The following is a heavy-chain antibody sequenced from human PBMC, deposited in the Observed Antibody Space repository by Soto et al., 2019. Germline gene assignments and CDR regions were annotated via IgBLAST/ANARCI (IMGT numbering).Heavy chain of an antibody. CDR1: GFTFSSYA. J-gene: IGHJ5*02. CDR2: ISGSGGST. Sequence: EVQLLESGGGLVQPGGSLRLSCAASGFTFSSYAMSWVRQAPGKGLEWVSAISGSGGSTYYEDSVKGRFTISRDNSKNTLCLQMYRVRAEDTAVYYCATVPAGRYYDWLLDFVWFDTWGQGTLVTVS. V-gene: IGHV3-23*01. CDR3: ATVPAGRYYDWLLDFVWFDT. D-gene: IGHD3-9*01.